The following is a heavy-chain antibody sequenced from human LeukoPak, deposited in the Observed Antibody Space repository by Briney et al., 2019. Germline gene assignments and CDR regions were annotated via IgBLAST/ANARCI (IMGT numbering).Heavy chain of an antibody. CDR2: IYHSGST. Sequence: SETLSLTCTVSGGSISSGGYYWSWIRQPPGKGLEWIGYIYHSGSTYYNPSLKSRVTISVDRSKNQFSLKLSSVTAADTAVYYCARGGPVPLPPDYWGQGTLVTVSS. D-gene: IGHD3-10*01. V-gene: IGHV4-30-2*01. CDR3: ARGGPVPLPPDY. CDR1: GGSISSGGYY. J-gene: IGHJ4*02.